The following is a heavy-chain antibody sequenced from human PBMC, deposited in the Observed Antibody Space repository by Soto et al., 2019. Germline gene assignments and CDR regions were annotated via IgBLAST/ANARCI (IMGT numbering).Heavy chain of an antibody. D-gene: IGHD3-22*01. V-gene: IGHV3-48*02. CDR2: ISSSSSTI. Sequence: EVQLVESGGGLVQPGGSLRLSCAASGFTFSSYNMNWVRQAPGKGLEWVSYISSSSSTIYYADSVKGRFTISRDNAKNSLYLQMISLRDEDTAVYSCAREDYYSSGYPKGHFDYWGQGTLVTVSS. CDR1: GFTFSSYN. J-gene: IGHJ4*02. CDR3: AREDYYSSGYPKGHFDY.